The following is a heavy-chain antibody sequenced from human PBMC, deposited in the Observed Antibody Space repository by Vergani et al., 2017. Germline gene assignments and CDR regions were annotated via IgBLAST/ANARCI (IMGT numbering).Heavy chain of an antibody. V-gene: IGHV3-7*01. CDR3: AREPKTTVTPHWFDP. CDR1: GFSFTSYG. J-gene: IGHJ5*02. Sequence: VRLVESGGGVVQPGRSLRLSCAASGFSFTSYGMHWVRQPPGKGLEWVANIKEDESEKYYVDSVKGRFTISRDNAKNSLYLQMNSLRAEDTAVYYCAREPKTTVTPHWFDPWGQGTLVTVSS. CDR2: IKEDESEK. D-gene: IGHD4-17*01.